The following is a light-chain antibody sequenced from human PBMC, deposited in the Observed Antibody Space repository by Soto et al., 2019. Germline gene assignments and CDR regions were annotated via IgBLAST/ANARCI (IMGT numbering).Light chain of an antibody. CDR3: SSYTSSSGDV. CDR1: SSDVGGYNY. V-gene: IGLV2-14*01. CDR2: DVS. J-gene: IGLJ1*01. Sequence: QSALTQPASVSGSPGQSITISCTGTSSDVGGYNYVSWYQQHPGKAPKLMIYDVSNRPSGVSNRFSGSKSGNTASLTISGLQAVDEADYYCSSYTSSSGDVFGTGTKLTVL.